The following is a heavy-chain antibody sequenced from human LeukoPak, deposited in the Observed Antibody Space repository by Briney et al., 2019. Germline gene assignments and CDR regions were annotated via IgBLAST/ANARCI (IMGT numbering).Heavy chain of an antibody. J-gene: IGHJ3*02. Sequence: SETLSLTCAVSGGSISSSSYYWGWIRQPPGKVLEWIVSIYYSGSTYYTPSLKSRVTISVDTSKNQFSLKLTSVTAADTAVYYCARGGEHYDFLTGYRTGPNAFDIWGQGTMVTVSS. V-gene: IGHV4-39*01. D-gene: IGHD3-9*01. CDR1: GGSISSSSYY. CDR2: IYYSGST. CDR3: ARGGEHYDFLTGYRTGPNAFDI.